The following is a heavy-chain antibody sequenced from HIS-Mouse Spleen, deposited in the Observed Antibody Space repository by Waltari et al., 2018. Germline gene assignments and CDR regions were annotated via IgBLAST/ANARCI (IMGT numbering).Heavy chain of an antibody. CDR3: ARDYWNDDAFDI. V-gene: IGHV1-2*02. J-gene: IGHJ3*02. CDR1: GYTFTGYY. D-gene: IGHD1-1*01. Sequence: QVQLVQSGAEVKKPGASVKVSCKASGYTFTGYYMHWVRQAPGQGLERMGWINPNSGDTNYAQKLQGRVTMTRDTSISTAYMELSRLRSDDTAVYYCARDYWNDDAFDIWGQGTMVTVSS. CDR2: INPNSGDT.